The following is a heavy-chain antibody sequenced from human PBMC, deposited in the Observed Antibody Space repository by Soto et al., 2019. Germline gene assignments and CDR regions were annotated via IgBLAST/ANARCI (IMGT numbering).Heavy chain of an antibody. D-gene: IGHD4-17*01. J-gene: IGHJ5*02. CDR3: ARGVKYGAYSRWFDP. CDR2: MNPNSGDT. V-gene: IGHV1-8*01. Sequence: QVQLVQSGAEVKKPGASVKVSCKASGNTFTNYDINWVRQATGQGLEYLGWMNPNSGDTAYVQKFQGRVTMTWDTSITTAYMELRSLRSEDTAVYFCARGVKYGAYSRWFDPWGQGTLVTVSS. CDR1: GNTFTNYD.